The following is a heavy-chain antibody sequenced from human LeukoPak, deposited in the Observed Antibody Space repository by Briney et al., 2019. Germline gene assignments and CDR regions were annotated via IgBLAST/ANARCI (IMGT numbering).Heavy chain of an antibody. Sequence: PSETLSLTCTVSGGSISSSSYYWGWIRQPPGKGLEWIGSIYYSGSTYYNPSLKSRVTISVDTSKNQFSLKLSSVTAADTAVYYCARHYYDSSGYFDYWGQGTLVIVSS. V-gene: IGHV4-39*01. CDR3: ARHYYDSSGYFDY. CDR2: IYYSGST. CDR1: GGSISSSSYY. J-gene: IGHJ4*02. D-gene: IGHD3-22*01.